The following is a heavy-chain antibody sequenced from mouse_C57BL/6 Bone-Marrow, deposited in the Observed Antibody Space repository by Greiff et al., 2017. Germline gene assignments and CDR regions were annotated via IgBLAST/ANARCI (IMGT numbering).Heavy chain of an antibody. CDR2: IDPENGDT. D-gene: IGHD2-3*01. CDR1: GFNIKDDY. Sequence: VQLKESGAELVRPGASVKLSCTASGFNIKDDYMNWVKQRPEQGLEWIGWIDPENGDTEYASKFQGKATITADTSSNTAYLQLSSLTSEDTAVYYCTNDGYPLAMDYLGQGTSVTVSS. J-gene: IGHJ4*01. V-gene: IGHV14-4*01. CDR3: TNDGYPLAMDY.